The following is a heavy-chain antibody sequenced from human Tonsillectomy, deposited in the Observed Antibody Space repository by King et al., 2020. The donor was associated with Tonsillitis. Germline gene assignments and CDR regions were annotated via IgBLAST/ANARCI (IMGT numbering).Heavy chain of an antibody. CDR2: IRSKVYGGTE. CDR1: GFRFDDYG. J-gene: IGHJ5*01. Sequence: VQLVESGGGLVQPGRSLRLSCTASGFRFDDYGMGWFRQAPGKRLEGVGFIRSKVYGGTEESAASLKGRFTISRDDSKSITYLQMNSLKTDDTAVYFCSKGGFSDSHNCFDSWGQGTLVTVSS. D-gene: IGHD3-22*01. CDR3: SKGGFSDSHNCFDS. V-gene: IGHV3-49*03.